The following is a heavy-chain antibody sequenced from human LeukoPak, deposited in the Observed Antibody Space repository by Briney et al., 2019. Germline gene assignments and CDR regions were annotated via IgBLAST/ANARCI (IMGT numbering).Heavy chain of an antibody. Sequence: GGSLRLSCAASGFTFSGYSMNWVRQAPGKGLEWFSYISSSSSTIHYADSVKGRFTISRDNVKNSLYLQMNSLRGEDTAVYYSARVVGDSGSYLHWGQGTLVTVSS. CDR1: GFTFSGYS. CDR2: ISSSSSTI. CDR3: ARVVGDSGSYLH. J-gene: IGHJ4*02. V-gene: IGHV3-48*01. D-gene: IGHD3-10*01.